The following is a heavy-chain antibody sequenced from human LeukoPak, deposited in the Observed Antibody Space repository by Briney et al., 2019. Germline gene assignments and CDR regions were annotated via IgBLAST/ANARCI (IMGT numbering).Heavy chain of an antibody. V-gene: IGHV3-23*01. J-gene: IGHJ4*02. D-gene: IGHD3-10*01. CDR1: GFTFSSYA. CDR2: ISGTGATT. CDR3: AKDQRFGDLDDY. Sequence: GGSLRLSCAASGFTFSSYAMSWVRQAPGKGLEWVSSISGTGATTYYADSVKGRFAISRDNSKNTLYLQMSSLRAEDTAVYYCAKDQRFGDLDDYRGQGTLVTVSS.